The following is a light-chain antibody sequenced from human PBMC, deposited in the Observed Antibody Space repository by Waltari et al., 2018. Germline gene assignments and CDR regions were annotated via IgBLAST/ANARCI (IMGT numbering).Light chain of an antibody. V-gene: IGLV3-21*02. CDR1: NIESES. Sequence: SIMLSQPPSMSVAPGQTARITCGGNNIESESVHWYQQKPGQAPLVVLSDDSARPSGIPRRFSGSNSGNKATLTISRVEAGDEADYYCQLWDTSNDRVVFGGGT. CDR3: QLWDTSNDRVV. J-gene: IGLJ3*02. CDR2: DDS.